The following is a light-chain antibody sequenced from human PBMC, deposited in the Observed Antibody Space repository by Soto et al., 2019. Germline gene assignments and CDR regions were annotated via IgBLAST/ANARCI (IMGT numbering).Light chain of an antibody. CDR2: GAS. CDR1: QSVSSSY. Sequence: EIALTQSPGTLSLSPGERATLSCRASQSVSSSYLAWYQQKPGQAPRLLIYGASSRATGIPDRFSGSGSGTDFSLTISRLEPEDCAVYYCQQYGISPYTFGQGTKLEIK. CDR3: QQYGISPYT. J-gene: IGKJ2*01. V-gene: IGKV3-20*01.